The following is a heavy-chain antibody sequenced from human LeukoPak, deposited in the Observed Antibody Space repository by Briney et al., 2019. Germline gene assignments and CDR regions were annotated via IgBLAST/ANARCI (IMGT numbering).Heavy chain of an antibody. V-gene: IGHV4-34*01. Sequence: PSETLSLTCAVYGGSFSGYYWSWIRQPPGKGLEWIGEINHSGSTNYNPSLKSRVTISVDTSKNQFSLKLSSVTAADTAVYYCARRRWMRYCYYMDVWGKGTTVTVSS. J-gene: IGHJ6*03. CDR2: INHSGST. D-gene: IGHD4-23*01. CDR1: GGSFSGYY. CDR3: ARRRWMRYCYYMDV.